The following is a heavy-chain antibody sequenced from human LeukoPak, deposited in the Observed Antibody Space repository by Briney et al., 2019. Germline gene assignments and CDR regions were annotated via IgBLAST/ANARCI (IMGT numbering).Heavy chain of an antibody. V-gene: IGHV4-61*02. CDR1: GVSVSDGNYY. Sequence: SETLSLTCTVSGVSVSDGNYYWSWIRQPAGKGLEWIGRIYPSGSTNDNPALKSRVTMSVDTSKNQFSLKLSSVSAADTAVYYCAREEITAAGRSLDYWGQGTLVTVSS. J-gene: IGHJ4*02. CDR3: AREEITAAGRSLDY. D-gene: IGHD6-13*01. CDR2: IYPSGST.